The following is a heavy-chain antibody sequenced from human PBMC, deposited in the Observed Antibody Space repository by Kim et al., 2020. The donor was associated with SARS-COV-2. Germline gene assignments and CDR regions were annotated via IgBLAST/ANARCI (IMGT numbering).Heavy chain of an antibody. V-gene: IGHV3-9*01. CDR3: AKDVPHAVTSYAFDI. J-gene: IGHJ3*02. Sequence: GGSLRLSCAASGFTFDDYAMHWVRQAPGKGLEWVSGISWNSGSIGYADSVKGRFTISRDNAKNSLYLQMNSLRAEDTALYYCAKDVPHAVTSYAFDIWGQGTMVTVSS. D-gene: IGHD4-17*01. CDR2: ISWNSGSI. CDR1: GFTFDDYA.